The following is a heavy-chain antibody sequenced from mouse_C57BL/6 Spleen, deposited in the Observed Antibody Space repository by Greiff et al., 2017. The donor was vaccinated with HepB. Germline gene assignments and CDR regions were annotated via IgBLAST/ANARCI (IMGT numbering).Heavy chain of an antibody. V-gene: IGHV1-61*01. Sequence: QVQLQQPGAELVRPGSSVKLSCKASGYTFTSYWMDWVQQRPGQGLEWIGNIYPSDSDTHYNQKFKDKATLTVDKSTNTAYLQLISLTSEDSAIYYCARSNMAMDYWGQGTSVTVSS. CDR2: IYPSDSDT. CDR1: GYTFTSYW. J-gene: IGHJ4*01. D-gene: IGHD2-5*01. CDR3: ARSNMAMDY.